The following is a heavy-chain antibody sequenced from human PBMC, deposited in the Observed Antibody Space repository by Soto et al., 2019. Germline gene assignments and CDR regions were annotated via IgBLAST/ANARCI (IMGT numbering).Heavy chain of an antibody. CDR1: GFTFSSYG. V-gene: IGHV3-33*01. CDR2: IWYDGSIQ. J-gene: IGHJ4*02. CDR3: ARDLHHSFDY. Sequence: QVQLVESGGGAVQPGRSLRLSCAASGFTFSSYGMHWVRQAPGKGLEWVAVIWYDGSIQYYADSVKGRFTISKDNSKNTLYLQMNSLRAEDTAVYYCARDLHHSFDYWGQGTLVTVSS.